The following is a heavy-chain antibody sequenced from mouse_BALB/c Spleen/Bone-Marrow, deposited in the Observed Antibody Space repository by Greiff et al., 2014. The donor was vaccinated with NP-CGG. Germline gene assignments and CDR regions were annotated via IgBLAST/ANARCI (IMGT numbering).Heavy chain of an antibody. Sequence: QVHVKQSGAELARPGASVKLSCKASGYTFTDYYINWVKQRTGQGLEWIGEIYPGSGNTYYNEKFKGKATLTADKSSSTAYTQLSSLTSEDSAVYFRARDWDYHAMDYWGQGTSVTVSS. CDR3: ARDWDYHAMDY. D-gene: IGHD4-1*01. CDR2: IYPGSGNT. V-gene: IGHV1-77*01. CDR1: GYTFTDYY. J-gene: IGHJ4*01.